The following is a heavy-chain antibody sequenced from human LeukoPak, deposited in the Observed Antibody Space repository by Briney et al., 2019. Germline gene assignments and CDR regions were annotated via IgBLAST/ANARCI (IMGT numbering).Heavy chain of an antibody. CDR2: VNRDGSET. J-gene: IGHJ6*02. Sequence: GGSLRLSCAASGFTLSNHWMTWVRQVPGRGPEWVTNVNRDGSETYYLDSVKGRFTISKDNAKNSLYLQMNSLRAEDTALYHCARNNGMDVWGQGTTVIVSS. CDR3: ARNNGMDV. V-gene: IGHV3-7*03. CDR1: GFTLSNHW.